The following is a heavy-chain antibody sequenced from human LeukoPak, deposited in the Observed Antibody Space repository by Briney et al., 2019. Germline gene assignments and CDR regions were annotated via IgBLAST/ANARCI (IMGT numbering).Heavy chain of an antibody. Sequence: ASVKVSCKASGGTFSSYAISWVRQAPGQGLEWMGGIIPIFGTANYAQKFQGRVTITADKSTSTAYMELSSLRSEDTAVYYCARKRGHYYDSSGYFDYWGQGTLVTVSS. CDR1: GGTFSSYA. J-gene: IGHJ4*02. CDR3: ARKRGHYYDSSGYFDY. V-gene: IGHV1-69*06. CDR2: IIPIFGTA. D-gene: IGHD3-22*01.